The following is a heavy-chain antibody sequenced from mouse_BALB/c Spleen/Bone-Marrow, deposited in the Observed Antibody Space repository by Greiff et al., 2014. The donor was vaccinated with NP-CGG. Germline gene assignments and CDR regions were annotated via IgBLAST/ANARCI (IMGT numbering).Heavy chain of an antibody. J-gene: IGHJ4*01. CDR2: INPSSGYT. CDR1: AYTFTDYT. CDR3: ARRGTLRATSYAMDY. Sequence: VQRVESGAELARPGASVKMSCKASAYTFTDYTVHWVKQRPGQGLEWIGYINPSSGYTNYNQIFKDKATLTADKSSSTAYMQLSSLTSEDSAVYYCARRGTLRATSYAMDYWGQGNSVTVSS. D-gene: IGHD3-1*01. V-gene: IGHV1-4*01.